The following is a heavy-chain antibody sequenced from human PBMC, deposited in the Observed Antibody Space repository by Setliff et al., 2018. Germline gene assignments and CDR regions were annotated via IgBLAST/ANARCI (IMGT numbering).Heavy chain of an antibody. CDR3: ATSTIITYYFDS. Sequence: GGSLSLSCVASEFTFSRYFMTWVRQAPGKGLEWIASISGSGGDTDSADSMKGRFTISRDNSKNTLYLQMNSLRPEDTAIYYCATSTIITYYFDSWGQGTLVTVS. CDR2: ISGSGGDT. CDR1: EFTFSRYF. D-gene: IGHD3-22*01. J-gene: IGHJ4*02. V-gene: IGHV3-23*01.